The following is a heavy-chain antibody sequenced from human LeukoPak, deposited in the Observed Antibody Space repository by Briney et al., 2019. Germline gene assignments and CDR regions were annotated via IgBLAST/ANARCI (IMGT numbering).Heavy chain of an antibody. Sequence: GGSLRLXCAASGFTFSSYAMSWVRQAPGKELEWVSAISGSGGSTYYADSVKGRFTISRDNSKNTLYLQMNSLRAEDTAVYYCALRSDSSSPYYFDYWGQGTLVTVSS. CDR3: ALRSDSSSPYYFDY. CDR1: GFTFSSYA. V-gene: IGHV3-23*01. D-gene: IGHD6-13*01. J-gene: IGHJ4*02. CDR2: ISGSGGST.